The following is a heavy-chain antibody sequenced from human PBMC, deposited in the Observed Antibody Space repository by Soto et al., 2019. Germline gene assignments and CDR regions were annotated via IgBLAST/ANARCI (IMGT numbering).Heavy chain of an antibody. D-gene: IGHD4-17*01. Sequence: GESLKISCKASGYNFATYWIGWVRQMPGKGLEWMAIIYPSDSDTRYSPSFPGQVTISADKSISTTHLQWSSLKASDTAMYYCARERATGDSYFEFWGQGTLVTVSS. J-gene: IGHJ4*02. CDR2: IYPSDSDT. CDR3: ARERATGDSYFEF. CDR1: GYNFATYW. V-gene: IGHV5-51*01.